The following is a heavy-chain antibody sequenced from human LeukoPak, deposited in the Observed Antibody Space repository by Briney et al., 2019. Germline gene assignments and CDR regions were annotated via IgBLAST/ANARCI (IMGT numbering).Heavy chain of an antibody. CDR3: ARVVTANTNLFDP. V-gene: IGHV3-53*01. Sequence: GGSLRLSCAASGFTFSNHWMHWVRQVPGKGLEWLSAIYSGGSTYYADSVKGRFTISRDNSQNTLYLQMNSLRAEDTAVYYCARVVTANTNLFDPWGQGTLVTVSS. J-gene: IGHJ5*02. D-gene: IGHD2-21*02. CDR2: IYSGGST. CDR1: GFTFSNHW.